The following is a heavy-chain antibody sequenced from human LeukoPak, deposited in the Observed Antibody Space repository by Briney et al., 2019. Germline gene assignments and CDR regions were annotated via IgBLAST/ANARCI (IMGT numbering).Heavy chain of an antibody. CDR2: INDSGST. V-gene: IGHV4-34*01. D-gene: IGHD4-17*01. J-gene: IGHJ6*02. CDR3: ARGPKTTVTTFKTYYYNGMDV. Sequence: SETLSLTCAVYGGSFSGHYWSWIRQPPVKGLEWIGEINDSGSTKYNPSLKSRVTISVDTSKNQFSLKLSSVTAADTAVYYCARGPKTTVTTFKTYYYNGMDVWGQGTTVTVSS. CDR1: GGSFSGHY.